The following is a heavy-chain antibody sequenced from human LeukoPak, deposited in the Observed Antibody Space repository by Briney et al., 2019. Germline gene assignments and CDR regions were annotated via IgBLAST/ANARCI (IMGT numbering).Heavy chain of an antibody. Sequence: WGSLRLSCAASGFTFSSYAMHWVRQAPGKGLEWVAVISYDGSNKYYADSVKGRFTISRDNSKNTLYLQMNSLRAEDTAVYYCARGEGYRYFDYWAREPWSPSPQ. J-gene: IGHJ4*02. V-gene: IGHV3-30-3*01. CDR2: ISYDGSNK. D-gene: IGHD5-12*01. CDR1: GFTFSSYA. CDR3: ARGEGYRYFDY.